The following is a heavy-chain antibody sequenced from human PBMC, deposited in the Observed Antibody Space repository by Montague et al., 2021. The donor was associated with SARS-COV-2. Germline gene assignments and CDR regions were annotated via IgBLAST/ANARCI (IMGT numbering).Heavy chain of an antibody. CDR2: IYYSGRS. V-gene: IGHV4-39*01. D-gene: IGHD4-17*01. CDR3: GGGNCDDYVAKFDY. Sequence: SETLSLTCTVSGGSISSSSYFWGWVRQPPGKGLEWIGSIYYSGRSYYNPSLKSRVTISVDTSKKQFSLNLSSVTAADTSVYFCGGGNCDDYVAKFDYWGQGSLVTVYS. CDR1: GGSISSSSYF. J-gene: IGHJ4*02.